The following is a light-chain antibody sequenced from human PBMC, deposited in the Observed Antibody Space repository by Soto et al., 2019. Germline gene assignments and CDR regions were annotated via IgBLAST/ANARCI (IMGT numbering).Light chain of an antibody. CDR1: QSVSTN. CDR2: GAS. J-gene: IGKJ4*01. V-gene: IGKV3-15*01. CDR3: QQYDIASG. Sequence: EIVMTQSPVTLSVSPGERATLSCRASQSVSTNLAWYQQKPGQAPRLLIYGASTRATGIPARFSGSRSGTEFTLTISSLQSEDFSVYYCQQYDIASGFGGGTRVEI.